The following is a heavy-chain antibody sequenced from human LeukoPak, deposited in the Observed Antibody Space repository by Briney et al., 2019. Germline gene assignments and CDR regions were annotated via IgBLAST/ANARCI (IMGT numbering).Heavy chain of an antibody. CDR2: INPNSGGT. Sequence: ASVKVSCKASGYTFTGYYMHWARQAPGQGLEWMGWINPNSGGTNYAQKFQGRVTMTRDTSISTAYMELSRLRSDDTAVYYCARDLVHDYGDYDDYWGQGTLVTVSS. J-gene: IGHJ4*02. CDR1: GYTFTGYY. D-gene: IGHD4-17*01. CDR3: ARDLVHDYGDYDDY. V-gene: IGHV1-2*02.